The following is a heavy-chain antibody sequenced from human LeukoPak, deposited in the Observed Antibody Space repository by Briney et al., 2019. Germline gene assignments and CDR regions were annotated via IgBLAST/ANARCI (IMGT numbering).Heavy chain of an antibody. V-gene: IGHV3-48*03. J-gene: IGHJ3*02. D-gene: IGHD5-24*01. Sequence: GGSLRLSCAASGFTFSSYEMNWVRQAPGKGLEWVSYISSSGSTIYYADSVKGRFTISRDNAKNTLYLQMNSLRAEDTAVYYCARDPPVEMATNSHPHDAFDIWGQGTMVTVSS. CDR1: GFTFSSYE. CDR3: ARDPPVEMATNSHPHDAFDI. CDR2: ISSSGSTI.